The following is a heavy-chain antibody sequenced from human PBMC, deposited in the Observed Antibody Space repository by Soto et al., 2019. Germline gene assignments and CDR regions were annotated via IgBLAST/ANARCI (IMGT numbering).Heavy chain of an antibody. V-gene: IGHV5-10-1*01. CDR2: IDPSDSYT. J-gene: IGHJ6*02. Sequence: GESLKISCKGSGYSFTSYWISWVRQMPGKGLEWMGRIDPSDSYTNYSPSFQGHVTISADKSIGTAYLQWSSLKASDTAMYYCARQNFWSGYYTSSHYYYYGMDVWGQGTTVTVSS. CDR3: ARQNFWSGYYTSSHYYYYGMDV. D-gene: IGHD3-3*01. CDR1: GYSFTSYW.